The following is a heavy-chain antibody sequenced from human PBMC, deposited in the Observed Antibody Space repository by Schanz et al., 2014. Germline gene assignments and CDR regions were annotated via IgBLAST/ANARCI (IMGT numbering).Heavy chain of an antibody. CDR1: GFTFSIYG. J-gene: IGHJ3*01. CDR2: VWSDGNTK. V-gene: IGHV3-33*08. CDR3: ARDYERDLYSPRHDAFDV. D-gene: IGHD2-8*01. Sequence: VQLLESGGGLVQPGGSLRLSCAASGFTFSIYGMSWVRQAPGKGPEWVALVWSDGNTKYYVDSVKGRFTISRDNSMNPLLRKRDGVRVEDTAVYFCARDYERDLYSPRHDAFDVWGQGTVVTVSS.